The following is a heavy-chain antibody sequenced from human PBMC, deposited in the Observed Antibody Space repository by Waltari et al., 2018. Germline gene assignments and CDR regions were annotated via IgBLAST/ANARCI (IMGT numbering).Heavy chain of an antibody. J-gene: IGHJ6*02. V-gene: IGHV3-21*06. D-gene: IGHD6-25*01. CDR3: ARADSGYQYYYYYYGMDV. Sequence: EVLLVESGGGLVKPGGSLRLSCAASGFVFSDYSMNWVRQAPGKGLGWGASIRRNSDYRHSTDSVKVRFTISRDNAKNLVYLQMNGLRAEDTAVYYCARADSGYQYYYYYYGMDVWGQGTTVTVSS. CDR1: GFVFSDYS. CDR2: IRRNSDYR.